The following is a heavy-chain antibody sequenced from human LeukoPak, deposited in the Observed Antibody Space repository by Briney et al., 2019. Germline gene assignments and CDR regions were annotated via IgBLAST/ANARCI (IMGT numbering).Heavy chain of an antibody. V-gene: IGHV3-23*01. CDR1: GFTFSGYA. Sequence: AGGSLRLSCAASGFTFSGYAMSWVRQAPEKGLEWVSTISGSGGSTYYADSVKGRFTISRDNSKNTLYLQIKNLRAEDTAVYYCASAGRRVSPDSYFDYWGQGTLVTVSS. J-gene: IGHJ4*02. CDR2: ISGSGGST. CDR3: ASAGRRVSPDSYFDY.